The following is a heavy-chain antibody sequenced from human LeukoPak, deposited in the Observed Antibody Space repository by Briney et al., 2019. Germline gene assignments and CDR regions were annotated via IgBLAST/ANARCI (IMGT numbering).Heavy chain of an antibody. V-gene: IGHV3-21*01. D-gene: IGHD3-3*01. CDR3: ERDRAIFGPPNMDV. J-gene: IGHJ6*03. CDR2: ISSSSSYI. Sequence: KPGGSLRLSCAASGFTFSSYSMNWVRQAPGKGLEWVSSISSSSSYIYYADSVKGRFTISRDNAKNSLYLQMNSLRAEDTAVYYCERDRAIFGPPNMDVWGKGTTVTVSS. CDR1: GFTFSSYS.